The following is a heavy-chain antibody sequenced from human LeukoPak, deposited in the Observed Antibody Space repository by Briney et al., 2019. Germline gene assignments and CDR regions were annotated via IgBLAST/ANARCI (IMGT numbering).Heavy chain of an antibody. CDR1: GDSISIYY. D-gene: IGHD3-10*01. J-gene: IGHJ4*02. V-gene: IGHV4-59*01. Sequence: SETVSLTCSVSGDSISIYYWSWIRQPPGKGLEWIGYIYNSGSTNYNPSLKSRVTISVDTSKNQFSLKLTSETAADTAVYYCARDRELGYWGQGTLVTVSS. CDR3: ARDRELGY. CDR2: IYNSGST.